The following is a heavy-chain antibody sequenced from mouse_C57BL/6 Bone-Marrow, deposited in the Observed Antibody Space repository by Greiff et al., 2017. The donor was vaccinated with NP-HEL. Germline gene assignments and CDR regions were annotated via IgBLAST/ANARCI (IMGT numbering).Heavy chain of an antibody. CDR3: AMGYYGSSYVWFAY. V-gene: IGHV1-74*01. J-gene: IGHJ3*01. CDR1: GYTFTSYW. CDR2: IHPSDSDT. D-gene: IGHD1-1*01. Sequence: QVQLQQPGAELVKPGASVKVSCKASGYTFTSYWMHWVKQRPGQGLEWIGRIHPSDSDTNYNQKFKGKATLTVDKSSSTAYMQLSSLTSEDSAVYYCAMGYYGSSYVWFAYWGQGTLVTVSA.